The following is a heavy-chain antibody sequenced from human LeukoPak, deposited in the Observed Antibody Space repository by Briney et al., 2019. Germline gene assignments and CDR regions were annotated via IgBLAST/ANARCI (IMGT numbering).Heavy chain of an antibody. V-gene: IGHV3-21*01. CDR3: ATTLTRDSSGSYGALDY. CDR1: GFTFSTYV. CDR2: ISVGAEYI. J-gene: IGHJ4*02. D-gene: IGHD6-19*01. Sequence: GGSLRLSCAASGFTFSTYVMNWFRQAPGKGLEWVSTISVGAEYIFYADSVKGRFTISRDNGKNSLYLQMNSLRVEDTAVYYCATTLTRDSSGSYGALDYWGQGALVTVSS.